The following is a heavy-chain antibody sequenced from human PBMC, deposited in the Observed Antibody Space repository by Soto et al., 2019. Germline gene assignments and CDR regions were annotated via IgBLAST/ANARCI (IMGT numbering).Heavy chain of an antibody. CDR1: GYTFTSYG. CDR3: ARDPPYDYVWGSYRSDY. J-gene: IGHJ4*02. Sequence: EASVKVSCKASGYTFTSYGISWVRQAPGQGLEWMGWISAYNGNTNYAQKLQGRVTMTTDTSTSTAYMELRSLRSDDTAVYYCARDPPYDYVWGSYRSDYWGQGTLVTVSS. D-gene: IGHD3-16*02. CDR2: ISAYNGNT. V-gene: IGHV1-18*01.